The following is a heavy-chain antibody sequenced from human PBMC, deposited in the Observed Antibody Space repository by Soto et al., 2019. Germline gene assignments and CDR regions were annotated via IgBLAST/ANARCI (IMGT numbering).Heavy chain of an antibody. CDR2: TMRNSGAS. Sequence: QVQLVQSGAEVKPPGASVKVSCKATAYMFKSFYLHWVRQAPGAGLEWMGWTMRNSGASMLAHKFQGRVTLTRDTTLNNVDMDIHTLTSADAAIYDCATDRRGSGSLESMDFWGQGTTIIVSS. V-gene: IGHV1-2*02. J-gene: IGHJ6*02. CDR3: ATDRRGSGSLESMDF. D-gene: IGHD3-10*01. CDR1: AYMFKSFY.